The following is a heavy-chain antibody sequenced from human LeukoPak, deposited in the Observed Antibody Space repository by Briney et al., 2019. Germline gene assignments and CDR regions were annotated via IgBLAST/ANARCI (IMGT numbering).Heavy chain of an antibody. V-gene: IGHV4-39*07. D-gene: IGHD1-26*01. CDR1: GASISSYY. CDR2: IYYSGST. Sequence: SETLSLTCTVSGASISSYYWGWIRQPPGKGLEWIGSIYYSGSTYYNPSLKSRVTISVDTSKNQFSLKLSSVTAADTAVYYCARVVGATPGSDYWGQGTLVTVSS. CDR3: ARVVGATPGSDY. J-gene: IGHJ4*02.